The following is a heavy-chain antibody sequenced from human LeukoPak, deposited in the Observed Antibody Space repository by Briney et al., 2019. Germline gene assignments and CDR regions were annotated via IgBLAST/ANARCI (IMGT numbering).Heavy chain of an antibody. CDR1: GGTFSSYA. Sequence: ASVKVSCKASGGTFSSYAISWVRQAPGQELEWMGGIIPIFGTANYAQKFQGRVTITTDESTSTAYMELSSLRSEDTAVYYCARRAIAARGLWFDPWGQGTLVTVSS. CDR2: IIPIFGTA. CDR3: ARRAIAARGLWFDP. D-gene: IGHD6-6*01. V-gene: IGHV1-69*05. J-gene: IGHJ5*02.